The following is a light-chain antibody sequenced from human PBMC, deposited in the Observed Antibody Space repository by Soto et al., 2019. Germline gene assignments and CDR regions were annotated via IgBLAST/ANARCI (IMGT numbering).Light chain of an antibody. Sequence: DIQMTQSPSTLSASVGDRVTITCRASQSISSWLAWYQQKPGKAPKLLIYDASILESGVTSRFSGSGSGTEFTLTISSLQPDEFATYYCQQYNSYSWTFGQGTKVEIK. J-gene: IGKJ1*01. CDR2: DAS. CDR3: QQYNSYSWT. CDR1: QSISSW. V-gene: IGKV1-5*01.